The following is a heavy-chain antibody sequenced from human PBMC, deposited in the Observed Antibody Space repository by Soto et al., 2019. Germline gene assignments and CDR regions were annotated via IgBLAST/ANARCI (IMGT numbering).Heavy chain of an antibody. J-gene: IGHJ4*02. D-gene: IGHD3-22*01. CDR1: GGSFSGYY. V-gene: IGHV4-34*01. CDR2: INHSGST. Sequence: SETLSLTCAVYGGSFSGYYWSWIRQPPGKGLEWIGEINHSGSTNYNPSLKSRVTISVDTSKNQFSLKLSSVTAADTAVYYCATYYYDSSGYSEDYPFDYWGQGTLVTVSS. CDR3: ATYYYDSSGYSEDYPFDY.